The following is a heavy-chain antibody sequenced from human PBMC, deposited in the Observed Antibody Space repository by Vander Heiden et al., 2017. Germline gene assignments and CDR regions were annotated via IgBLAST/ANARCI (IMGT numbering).Heavy chain of an antibody. Sequence: QVPLVQSGAEVKKPGASVKVSCKAAGYTFTGYYMHWVRQSHVQGLEWMGWINPNSGVTNYAQKFKSRVTMTRDRSSSTAYMVLSRLRAGDTAVYYCASEDTARSDYWGQGTLVTVSS. D-gene: IGHD5-18*01. V-gene: IGHV1-2*02. J-gene: IGHJ4*02. CDR3: ASEDTARSDY. CDR2: INPNSGVT. CDR1: GYTFTGYY.